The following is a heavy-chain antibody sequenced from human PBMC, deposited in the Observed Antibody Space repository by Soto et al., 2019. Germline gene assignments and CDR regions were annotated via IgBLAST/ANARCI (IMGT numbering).Heavy chain of an antibody. J-gene: IGHJ5*02. CDR2: INAGNGNT. Sequence: ASVKVSCKASGYTFTSYAMHWVLQAPGQRLEWMGWINAGNGNTKYSQKFQGRVTITRDTSASTAYMELSSLRSEDTAVYYCAREGGAAADCFAPWGQGNRVTVFS. CDR3: AREGGAAADCFAP. CDR1: GYTFTSYA. D-gene: IGHD6-13*01. V-gene: IGHV1-3*01.